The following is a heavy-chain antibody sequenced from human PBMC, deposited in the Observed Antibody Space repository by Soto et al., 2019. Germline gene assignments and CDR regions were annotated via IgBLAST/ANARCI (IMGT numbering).Heavy chain of an antibody. CDR2: ISTYNGDT. CDR1: GYTFTRSG. D-gene: IGHD5-12*01. Sequence: QVQLVQSGAEVKKPGASVKVSCKASGYTFTRSGISWVRQAPGQGLEWMGWISTYNGDTNYAQTFQGRVTMTTDTSKSTVYMELRSMRSDDTAVYYCASEGVAPYYYYGMDVWGQGTPVTVSS. V-gene: IGHV1-18*01. J-gene: IGHJ6*02. CDR3: ASEGVAPYYYYGMDV.